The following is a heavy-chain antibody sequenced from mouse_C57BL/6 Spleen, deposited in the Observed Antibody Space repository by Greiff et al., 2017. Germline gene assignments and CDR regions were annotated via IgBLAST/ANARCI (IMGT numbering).Heavy chain of an antibody. D-gene: IGHD2-4*01. V-gene: IGHV5-6*01. Sequence: EVQLVESGGDLVKPGGSLKLSCAASGFTFSSYGMSWVRQTPDKRLEWVATISSGGSYTYYPDSVKGRFTISRDNAKNTLYLQMSSLKSEDTAMXYCARDMIRGYAMDYWGQGTSVTVSS. CDR3: ARDMIRGYAMDY. CDR2: ISSGGSYT. J-gene: IGHJ4*01. CDR1: GFTFSSYG.